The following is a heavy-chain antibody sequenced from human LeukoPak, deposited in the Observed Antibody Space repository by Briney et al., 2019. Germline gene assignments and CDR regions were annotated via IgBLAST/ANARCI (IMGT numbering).Heavy chain of an antibody. V-gene: IGHV4-34*01. CDR1: GGSFSGYY. Sequence: KPSETLSLTCAVYGGSFSGYYWSWLRQPPGKGLEWIGEINHSGSTNYNPSLKSRVTISVDTSKNQFSVKLNSVTAADTAVYYCARGRGGYYYGSGTFASWFDSWGQGALVTVSS. CDR2: INHSGST. D-gene: IGHD3-10*01. CDR3: ARGRGGYYYGSGTFASWFDS. J-gene: IGHJ5*01.